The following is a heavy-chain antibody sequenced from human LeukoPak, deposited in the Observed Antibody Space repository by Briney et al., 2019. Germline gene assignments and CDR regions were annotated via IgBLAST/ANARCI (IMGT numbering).Heavy chain of an antibody. V-gene: IGHV4-4*07. CDR2: IYTSGST. J-gene: IGHJ6*03. CDR3: ARTASYYDFWSGRYYMDV. CDR1: GGSISSYY. Sequence: SETLSLTCTVSGGSISSYYWSWIRQPAGKGLEWIGRIYTSGSTNYNPSLKSRVTMSVDTSKNQFSLKLSSVTAADTAVYYCARTASYYDFWSGRYYMDVWGKGTTVTVSS. D-gene: IGHD3-3*01.